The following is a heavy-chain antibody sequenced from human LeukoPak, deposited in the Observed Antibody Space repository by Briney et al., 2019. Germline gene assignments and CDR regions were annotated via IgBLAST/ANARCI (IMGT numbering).Heavy chain of an antibody. CDR1: GYNFIGYF. J-gene: IGHJ4*02. CDR3: VRDLAAAIGVY. V-gene: IGHV1-2*02. D-gene: IGHD6-13*01. CDR2: INPNTGDT. Sequence: ASVKVSCKDSGYNFIGYFMHWVRQAPGQGLEWMGWINPNTGDTNYAQKFQGRVTMTRETSISTAYMDLSRLRSDDTAVYYCVRDLAAAIGVYWGQGTLVTVSS.